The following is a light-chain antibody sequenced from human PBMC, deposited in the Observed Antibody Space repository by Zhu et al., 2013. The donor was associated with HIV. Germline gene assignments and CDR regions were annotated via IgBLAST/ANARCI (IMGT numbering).Light chain of an antibody. CDR2: DDS. J-gene: IGLJ2*01. Sequence: QSALTQPASVSGSPGQSITISCTGTNSAIADYNFVSWYQQHPDKVPKLIIYDDSKRPSGVSFRFSGSKSTNAASLTISGLQAEDEADYYCSTYAGSTLVFGGGTKLTVL. CDR3: STYAGSTLV. V-gene: IGLV2-23*01. CDR1: NSAIADYNF.